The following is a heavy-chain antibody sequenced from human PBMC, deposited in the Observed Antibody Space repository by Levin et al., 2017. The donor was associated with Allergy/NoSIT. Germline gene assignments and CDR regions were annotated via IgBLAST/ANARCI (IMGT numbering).Heavy chain of an antibody. J-gene: IGHJ1*01. V-gene: IGHV3-23*01. D-gene: IGHD5-12*01. Sequence: GGSLRLSCAASGFTFSSYAMCWVRQAPGKGLEWVSAISGSGDSRYYADSVRGRFTISRDNSKNTVYLQMNSLRAEDTAVYYCAKGAVATIAPEYFQHWGQGSLVTVSS. CDR3: AKGAVATIAPEYFQH. CDR1: GFTFSSYA. CDR2: ISGSGDSR.